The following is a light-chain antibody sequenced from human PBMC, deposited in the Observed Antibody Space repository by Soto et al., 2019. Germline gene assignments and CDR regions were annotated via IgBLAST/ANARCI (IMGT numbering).Light chain of an antibody. CDR2: AAS. Sequence: DIQLTQSPSSLSASVRDRVTITCRASQSMSRYLNWYQQKAGKGPKLRIYAASSLQSGVPSRFSGSGSGTDFTLTISSLQPEDFATYYCQQSYSTPPTFGQGTKV. CDR3: QQSYSTPPT. V-gene: IGKV1-39*01. J-gene: IGKJ1*01. CDR1: QSMSRY.